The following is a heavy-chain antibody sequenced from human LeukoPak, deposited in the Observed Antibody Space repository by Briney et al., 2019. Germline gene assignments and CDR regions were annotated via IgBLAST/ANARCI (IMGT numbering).Heavy chain of an antibody. V-gene: IGHV5-51*01. CDR3: ARRYDRSGLIDY. J-gene: IGHJ4*02. Sequence: GESLKISCKGSGYSFSTYWIGWVRQTPGKGLEWMGIIYPGDSDTRYSPSFQGQVTISADKSISTAYLQWSSLKASDTAMYYCARRYDRSGLIDYWGQGTLVNVSS. D-gene: IGHD3-22*01. CDR1: GYSFSTYW. CDR2: IYPGDSDT.